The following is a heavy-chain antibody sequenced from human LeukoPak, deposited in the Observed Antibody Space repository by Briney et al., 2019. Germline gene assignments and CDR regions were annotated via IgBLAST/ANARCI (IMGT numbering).Heavy chain of an antibody. CDR3: ARSLGDSSGYYPLPFDY. J-gene: IGHJ4*02. CDR1: GYTFTSYD. V-gene: IGHV1-18*01. D-gene: IGHD3-22*01. CDR2: ISGYNGNT. Sequence: ASVKVSCKASGYTFTSYDINWVRQATGQGLEWMGWISGYNGNTNFAQKLQGRVSMTTDTSTYTSDMELRSLRSDDTAVYYCARSLGDSSGYYPLPFDYWGQGTLVIVSS.